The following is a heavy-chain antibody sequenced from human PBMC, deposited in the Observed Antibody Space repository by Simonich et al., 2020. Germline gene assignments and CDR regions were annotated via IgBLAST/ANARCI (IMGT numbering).Heavy chain of an antibody. CDR3: ARDLRGSYYYYYYMDV. J-gene: IGHJ6*03. D-gene: IGHD1-26*01. CDR1: GYTFTGYY. Sequence: QVQLVQSGAEVKKPGASVKVSCKASGYTFTGYYMHWVRQAPGQGLEGMEWSNPKSGGTNYSQKFQGRVTMTRDTSISTAYMELSRLRSDDTAVYYCARDLRGSYYYYYYMDVWGKGTTVTVSS. CDR2: SNPKSGGT. V-gene: IGHV1-2*02.